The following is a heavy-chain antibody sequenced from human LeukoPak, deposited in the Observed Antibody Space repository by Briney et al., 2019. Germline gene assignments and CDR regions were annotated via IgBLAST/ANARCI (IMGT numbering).Heavy chain of an antibody. CDR3: ARGLRMSCSSTSCYLAGSWFDP. Sequence: PSETLSLTCAVYGGSFSGYYWSWIRQPPGKGLEWIGEINHSGSTNYNPSLKSRVTISVDTSKNQFSLKLSSVTAADTAVYYCARGLRMSCSSTSCYLAGSWFDPWGQGTLVTVSS. CDR2: INHSGST. D-gene: IGHD2-2*01. V-gene: IGHV4-34*01. CDR1: GGSFSGYY. J-gene: IGHJ5*02.